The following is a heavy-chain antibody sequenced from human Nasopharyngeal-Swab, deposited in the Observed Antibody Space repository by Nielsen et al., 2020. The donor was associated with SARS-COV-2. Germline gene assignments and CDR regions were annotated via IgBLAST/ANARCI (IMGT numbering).Heavy chain of an antibody. J-gene: IGHJ4*02. CDR2: IDPSDSYT. CDR3: ARFSSGTIPSVDY. V-gene: IGHV5-10-1*01. Sequence: GESLKISCKGSGYSFTSYWISWVRQMPGKGLEWMGRIDPSDSYTNYSPSFQGHVTISADKSISTAYPQWSSLKASDTAMYYCARFSSGTIPSVDYWGQGTLVTVSS. D-gene: IGHD1-7*01. CDR1: GYSFTSYW.